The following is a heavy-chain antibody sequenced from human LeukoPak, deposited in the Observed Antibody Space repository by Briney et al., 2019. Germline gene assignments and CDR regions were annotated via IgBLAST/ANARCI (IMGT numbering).Heavy chain of an antibody. D-gene: IGHD6-13*01. Sequence: ASVKVSCKASGYTFTGYYMHWVRQAPGQGLEWMGRINPNSGGTNYAQKFQGRVTMTGDTSISTAYMELSRLRSDDTAVYYCARAIAAANDAFDIWGQGTMVTVSS. CDR2: INPNSGGT. CDR1: GYTFTGYY. J-gene: IGHJ3*02. CDR3: ARAIAAANDAFDI. V-gene: IGHV1-2*06.